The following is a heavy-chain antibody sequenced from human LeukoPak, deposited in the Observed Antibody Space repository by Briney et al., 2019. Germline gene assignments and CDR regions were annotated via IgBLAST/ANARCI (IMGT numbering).Heavy chain of an antibody. J-gene: IGHJ4*02. V-gene: IGHV4-59*01. CDR2: IYYSGST. Sequence: PSETLSLTCTVSGGSISNYYWSWIRQPPGKGLEWIGYIYYSGSTNYNPSLKSRVTISADTSKNQFSLKLSSVTAADTAVYYCARVRGYSSDYWGQGTLVTVSS. D-gene: IGHD5-18*01. CDR1: GGSISNYY. CDR3: ARVRGYSSDY.